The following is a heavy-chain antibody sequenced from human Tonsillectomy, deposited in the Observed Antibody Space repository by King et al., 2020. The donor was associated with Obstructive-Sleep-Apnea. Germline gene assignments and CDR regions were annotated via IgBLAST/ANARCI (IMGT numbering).Heavy chain of an antibody. CDR2: ISYDGSNK. CDR3: ARESAIRGDY. CDR1: GFTFSSYA. D-gene: IGHD3-10*01. V-gene: IGHV3-30*04. J-gene: IGHJ4*02. Sequence: VQLVDAGGGVVQPGRSLRLSCAASGFTFSSYAMHWVRQAPGKVLEWVAVISYDGSNKYYADSVKGRFTISRDNSKNTLYLQMNSLRAEDTAVYYCARESAIRGDYWGQGTLVTVSS.